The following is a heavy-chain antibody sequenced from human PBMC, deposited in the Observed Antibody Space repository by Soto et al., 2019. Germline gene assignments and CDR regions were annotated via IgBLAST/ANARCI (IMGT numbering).Heavy chain of an antibody. Sequence: SETLSLTCAACGGSFSGYYWGWTRQPPGKXLEWIGEINHSGSTNYNPSLKSRVTISVDTSKNQFSLKLSSVTAADTAVYYCARRRPYDYVWGSYPQWIKNFVYWCHGTLLTTSS. J-gene: IGHJ4*01. CDR2: INHSGST. CDR3: ARRRPYDYVWGSYPQWIKNFVY. V-gene: IGHV4-34*01. CDR1: GGSFSGYY. D-gene: IGHD3-16*02.